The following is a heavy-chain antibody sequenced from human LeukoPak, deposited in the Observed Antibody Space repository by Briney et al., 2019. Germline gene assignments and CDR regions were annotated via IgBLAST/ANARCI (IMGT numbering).Heavy chain of an antibody. V-gene: IGHV3-43D*04. CDR1: GFTFDDYG. Sequence: GGSLRLSCAASGFTFDDYGMSWVRQAPGKGLEWVSLISWDGGSTYYADSVKGRFTISRDNSKNSLYLQMNSLRAEDTALYYCARAAGTPAFDYWGQGTLVTVSS. CDR2: ISWDGGST. D-gene: IGHD1-1*01. CDR3: ARAAGTPAFDY. J-gene: IGHJ4*02.